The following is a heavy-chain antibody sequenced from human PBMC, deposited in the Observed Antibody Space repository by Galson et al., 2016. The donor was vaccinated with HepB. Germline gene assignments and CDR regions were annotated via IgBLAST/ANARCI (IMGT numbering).Heavy chain of an antibody. Sequence: SLRLSCAASGFTFSDYYISWIRQAPGKGLECVSYISSSGSTIYYADSVRGRFTISRDNAKNSLYLQMNSLRAEDTAVYYCAREGDGSDYDILTGYPYGMDVWGQGTTVTVSS. CDR3: AREGDGSDYDILTGYPYGMDV. CDR2: ISSSGSTI. CDR1: GFTFSDYY. J-gene: IGHJ6*02. D-gene: IGHD3-9*01. V-gene: IGHV3-11*04.